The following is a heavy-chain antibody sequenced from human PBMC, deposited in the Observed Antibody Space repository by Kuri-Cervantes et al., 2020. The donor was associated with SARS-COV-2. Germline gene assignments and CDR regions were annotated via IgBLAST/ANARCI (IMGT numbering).Heavy chain of an antibody. CDR1: GGPISSYY. D-gene: IGHD3-16*01. J-gene: IGHJ4*02. V-gene: IGHV4-59*08. Sequence: SQTLSLTCAVSGGPISSYYWSWIRQPPGKGLEWIGYIYYSGSTNYNPSLKSRVTISVDTSKNQFSLKLSSVTAADTAAYYYARHGSRDYMWGSYWGPFDYWGQGTMVTVSS. CDR3: ARHGSRDYMWGSYWGPFDY. CDR2: IYYSGST.